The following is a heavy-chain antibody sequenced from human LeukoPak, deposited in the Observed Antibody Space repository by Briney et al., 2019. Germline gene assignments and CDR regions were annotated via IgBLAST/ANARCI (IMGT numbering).Heavy chain of an antibody. J-gene: IGHJ5*02. CDR3: ARQDYRDSSGHNWFDP. V-gene: IGHV4-34*12. D-gene: IGHD3-22*01. Sequence: SETLSLTCAVYGGSFSNYYWSWISQPPGKGLEWIGEIIPSGSINYNPSLKSRVAISVDTSQNQFSLKLSSVTAADTAVYYCARQDYRDSSGHNWFDPWGQGTQVTVSS. CDR1: GGSFSNYY. CDR2: IIPSGSI.